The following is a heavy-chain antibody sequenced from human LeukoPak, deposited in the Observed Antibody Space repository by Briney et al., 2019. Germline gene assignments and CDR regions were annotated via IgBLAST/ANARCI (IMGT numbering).Heavy chain of an antibody. CDR1: GGSISSYY. Sequence: PSETLSLTCSVFGGSISSYYWSWIRQPPGKGLEWIRNIHYSGSTNYNPSLKSRVTISVDTSKNQFSLTLSSVTAADTAVYHCARVSRAVGGRVYFSRRGDAFDIWGQGQMVTVSS. D-gene: IGHD3-16*01. J-gene: IGHJ3*02. V-gene: IGHV4-59*01. CDR2: IHYSGST. CDR3: ARVSRAVGGRVYFSRRGDAFDI.